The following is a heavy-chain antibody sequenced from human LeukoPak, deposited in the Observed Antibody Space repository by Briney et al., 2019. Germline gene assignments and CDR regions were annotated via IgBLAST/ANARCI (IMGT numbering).Heavy chain of an antibody. J-gene: IGHJ4*02. CDR2: INHSGST. CDR1: GFTFSSYA. D-gene: IGHD6-6*01. Sequence: PGGSLRLSCAASGFTFSSYAMSWVRQAPGKGLEWIGEINHSGSTNYNPSLKSRVTISVDTSENQFSLKLSSVTAADTAVYYCATTGFDSSSLYWGQGTLVTVSS. V-gene: IGHV4-34*08. CDR3: ATTGFDSSSLY.